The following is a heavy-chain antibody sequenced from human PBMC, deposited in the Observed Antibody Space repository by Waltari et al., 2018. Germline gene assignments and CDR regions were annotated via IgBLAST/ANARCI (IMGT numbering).Heavy chain of an antibody. V-gene: IGHV3-48*01. Sequence: EVQLVESGGGLVQPGGSLRLSCAASGFTFSSYSMNWVRQAPGKGLEWVSYISSRSSTIYYADSVKGRFTISRDNAKNSLYLQMNSLRAEDTAVYYCARDIRGGFREYPPGYWGQGTLVTVSS. CDR3: ARDIRGGFREYPPGY. J-gene: IGHJ4*02. D-gene: IGHD3-10*01. CDR2: ISSRSSTI. CDR1: GFTFSSYS.